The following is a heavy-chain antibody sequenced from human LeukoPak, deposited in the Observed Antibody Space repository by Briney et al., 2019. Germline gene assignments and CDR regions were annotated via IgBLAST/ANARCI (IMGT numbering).Heavy chain of an antibody. CDR3: ARDRSGWSSVIYY. Sequence: GGSLRLSCAACGFTFRSYALHWVRQAPGKGLEWVAVISDDGNNKYYADSVKGRFTISRDNSRNTLYLQMNSLRAEDTAVYYCARDRSGWSSVIYYWGQGTLVTVSS. CDR1: GFTFRSYA. CDR2: ISDDGNNK. V-gene: IGHV3-30*04. J-gene: IGHJ4*02. D-gene: IGHD3-3*01.